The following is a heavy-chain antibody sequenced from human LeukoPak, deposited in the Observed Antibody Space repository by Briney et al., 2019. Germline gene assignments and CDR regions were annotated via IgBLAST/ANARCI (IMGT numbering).Heavy chain of an antibody. J-gene: IGHJ4*02. V-gene: IGHV4-39*01. CDR2: IFRTGST. CDR1: GGSIGSSSYY. D-gene: IGHD3-22*01. Sequence: SETLSLTCTVSGGSIGSSSYYWGWIRQPPGKGLEWIGSIFRTGSTYYTASLKSRVSISVDTSKTQFSLRLSSVTAADTAVYYCVRHFGYDDTSDYPGVPDHWGQGSLVTVSS. CDR3: VRHFGYDDTSDYPGVPDH.